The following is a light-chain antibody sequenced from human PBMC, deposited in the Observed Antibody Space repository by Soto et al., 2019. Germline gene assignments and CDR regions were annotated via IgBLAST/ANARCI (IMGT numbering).Light chain of an antibody. CDR3: QQSYSTSPLT. J-gene: IGKJ4*01. Sequence: DIQMTQSPSSLSASVGDRVTITCRASQSISSYLNWYQQKPGKAPKLLIYAASSLQSGVPSRFSGSGSGTDFTLTISSLQPEDFATYYCQQSYSTSPLTFGGGTKVDIK. V-gene: IGKV1-39*01. CDR2: AAS. CDR1: QSISSY.